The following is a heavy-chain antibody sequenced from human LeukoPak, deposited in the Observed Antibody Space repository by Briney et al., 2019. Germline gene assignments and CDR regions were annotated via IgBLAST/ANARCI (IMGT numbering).Heavy chain of an antibody. Sequence: GGSLRLSCAASGFTFSSYAMHWVRQAPGKGLEWVAVISYDGSNKYYADSVKGRFTISRDNSKNTLYLQMNSLRAEDTAVYYCARARAPLRSSYYYGMDVWGQGTTVTVSS. D-gene: IGHD3-3*01. CDR1: GFTFSSYA. J-gene: IGHJ6*02. CDR3: ARARAPLRSSYYYGMDV. V-gene: IGHV3-30-3*01. CDR2: ISYDGSNK.